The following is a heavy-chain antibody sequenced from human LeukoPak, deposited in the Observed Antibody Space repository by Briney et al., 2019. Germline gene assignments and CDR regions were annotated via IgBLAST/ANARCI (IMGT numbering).Heavy chain of an antibody. CDR1: GGSIISTIYY. D-gene: IGHD6-13*01. Sequence: SETLSLTCTVSGGSIISTIYYWGWIRQSPGKGLDWIGSISYSGSSFCKPSLKSRVAIAVDTSKNQFSLRLSSVTAADTAFYYCARDRGVSGFDYWGQGTLVTVSS. CDR3: ARDRGVSGFDY. J-gene: IGHJ4*02. V-gene: IGHV4-39*07. CDR2: ISYSGSS.